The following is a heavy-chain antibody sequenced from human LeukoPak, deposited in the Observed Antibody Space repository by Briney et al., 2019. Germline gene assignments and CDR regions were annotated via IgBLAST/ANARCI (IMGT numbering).Heavy chain of an antibody. CDR2: ISGSGGST. Sequence: GGSLRLSCAASGFTFSSYAMSWVRQAPGKGLEWVSAISGSGGSTYYADSVKGRFTISRDNSKNTLYLQMNSLRAEDTAVYYCAKLGVVVVVAATTWFDPWGQGTLVTVSS. J-gene: IGHJ5*02. CDR3: AKLGVVVVVAATTWFDP. D-gene: IGHD2-15*01. CDR1: GFTFSSYA. V-gene: IGHV3-23*01.